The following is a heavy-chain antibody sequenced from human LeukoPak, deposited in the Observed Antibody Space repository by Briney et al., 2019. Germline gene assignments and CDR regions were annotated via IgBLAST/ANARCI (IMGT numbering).Heavy chain of an antibody. V-gene: IGHV3-74*01. CDR2: INSDGSST. D-gene: IGHD6-25*01. CDR3: ARKSGLDY. CDR1: GFTFSSYW. J-gene: IGHJ4*02. Sequence: PGGSLRLSCAASGFTFSSYWMHLVRQASGKGLVLVSRINSDGSSTSYADSGKGRFTISRDNAKNSLYMQMNSLRAEDTAVYYCARKSGLDYWGQGTLGTVSS.